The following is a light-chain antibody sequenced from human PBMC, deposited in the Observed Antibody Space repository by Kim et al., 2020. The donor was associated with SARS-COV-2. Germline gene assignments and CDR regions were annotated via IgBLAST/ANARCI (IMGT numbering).Light chain of an antibody. V-gene: IGKV4-1*01. CDR1: QSLLDSSDNRNY. J-gene: IGKJ2*01. CDR2: WAS. Sequence: DIVMTQSPDSLAVSLGERATINCKSSQSLLDSSDNRNYLGWYQQKPRQPPKLLIYWASTRESGVPDRFSGSGSGTDFTLTISSLQAEDVAVYYCHQYYSTPYAFGQGTKLEI. CDR3: HQYYSTPYA.